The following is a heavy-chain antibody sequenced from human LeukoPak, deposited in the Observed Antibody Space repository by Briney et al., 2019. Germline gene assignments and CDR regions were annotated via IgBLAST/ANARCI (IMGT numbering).Heavy chain of an antibody. J-gene: IGHJ4*02. Sequence: SETLSLTCTVSGGSISSYYWSWIRQPPGKGLEWIGYIYYSGSTNYNPSLKSRVTISVGSSKNQFSLKLSSVTAVDTAVYYCARGMATTVDYWGQGTLVTVSS. CDR2: IYYSGST. CDR3: ARGMATTVDY. V-gene: IGHV4-59*01. CDR1: GGSISSYY. D-gene: IGHD5-24*01.